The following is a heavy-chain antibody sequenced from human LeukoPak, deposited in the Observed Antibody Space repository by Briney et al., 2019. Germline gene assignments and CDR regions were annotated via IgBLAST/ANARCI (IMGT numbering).Heavy chain of an antibody. V-gene: IGHV3-30*04. J-gene: IGHJ6*03. CDR1: GFTFSGYA. D-gene: IGHD4-23*01. CDR2: ISYDGSNK. CDR3: ARAPTTVAYMDV. Sequence: GKSLRLSCAASGFTFSGYAIHWVRQAPGKGLEWVAVISYDGSNKYYADSVKGRFTISRDNAKNSLYLQMNSLRAEDTAVYYCARAPTTVAYMDVWGKGTTVTVSS.